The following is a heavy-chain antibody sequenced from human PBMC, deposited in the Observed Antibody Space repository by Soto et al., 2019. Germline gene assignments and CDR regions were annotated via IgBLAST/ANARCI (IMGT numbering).Heavy chain of an antibody. CDR3: TRVRYSNGWHFDF. J-gene: IGHJ4*02. D-gene: IGHD6-19*01. Sequence: EVQLVESGGGLVQPGGSLRLSCAASGFTFSSYDMYWGRQATGKGLEWVSAIGTAGDTYYPGSVKGRFTISRENAKNSLYLQMNSLRAGDTAVYYCTRVRYSNGWHFDFWGQGTLVTVSS. CDR2: IGTAGDT. V-gene: IGHV3-13*01. CDR1: GFTFSSYD.